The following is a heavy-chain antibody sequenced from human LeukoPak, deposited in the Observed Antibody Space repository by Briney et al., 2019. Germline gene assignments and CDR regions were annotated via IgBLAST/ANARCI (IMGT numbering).Heavy chain of an antibody. D-gene: IGHD5-24*01. Sequence: GGSLRLSCAASGFTFSSYGMHWVRQAPGKGLEWVAVISYDGSNKYYADSVKGRFTISRDNSKNTLYLQMNSLRAEDTAVYYCAKDYRDGYTSYYFDYWGQGTQVTVSS. V-gene: IGHV3-30*18. CDR3: AKDYRDGYTSYYFDY. CDR1: GFTFSSYG. J-gene: IGHJ4*02. CDR2: ISYDGSNK.